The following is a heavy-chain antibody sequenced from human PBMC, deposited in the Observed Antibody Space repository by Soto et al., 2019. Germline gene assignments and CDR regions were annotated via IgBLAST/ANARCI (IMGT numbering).Heavy chain of an antibody. V-gene: IGHV1-24*01. Sequence: ASVKVSCKVSGYTLTELSMHWVRQAPGKGLEWMGGFDPEDGETIYAQKFQGRVTMTEDTSTDTAYMGLSSLRSEDTAVYYCAAQTPLRYFDWLFHDYWRQGTLVTVSS. CDR1: GYTLTELS. CDR3: AAQTPLRYFDWLFHDY. CDR2: FDPEDGET. J-gene: IGHJ4*02. D-gene: IGHD3-9*01.